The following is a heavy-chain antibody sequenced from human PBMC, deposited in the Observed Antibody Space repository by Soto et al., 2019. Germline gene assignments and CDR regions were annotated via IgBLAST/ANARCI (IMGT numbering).Heavy chain of an antibody. J-gene: IGHJ3*02. CDR2: SHHSGST. CDR3: ATFRSGYYQTDALDI. D-gene: IGHD3-22*01. Sequence: QVHLQESGPGLVKPSGTLSLTCAVSGDAISSNNWWTWVRQPPGKGPEWSGESHHSGSTNYNPPLNSRVTTSIDKSNNQFSLNLSSVTAADTAMYYCATFRSGYYQTDALDIWGQGTMVTVSS. V-gene: IGHV4-4*02. CDR1: GDAISSNNW.